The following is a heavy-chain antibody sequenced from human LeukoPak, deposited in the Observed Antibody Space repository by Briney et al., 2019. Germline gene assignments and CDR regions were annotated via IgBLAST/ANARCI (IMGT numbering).Heavy chain of an antibody. Sequence: AGGSLRLSCAASGFTFDDYAMHWVRQAPGKGLEWVSGISWNSGSIGYADSVKGRFTISRDNAKNSLYLQMNSLRAEDTALYYCAKDLEAVAAEPDAFDIWGQGTMVTVSS. J-gene: IGHJ3*02. CDR2: ISWNSGSI. CDR1: GFTFDDYA. CDR3: AKDLEAVAAEPDAFDI. D-gene: IGHD6-19*01. V-gene: IGHV3-9*01.